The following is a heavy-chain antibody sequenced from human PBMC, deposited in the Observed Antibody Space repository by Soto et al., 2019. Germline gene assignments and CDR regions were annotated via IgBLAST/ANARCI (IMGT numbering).Heavy chain of an antibody. J-gene: IGHJ5*01. CDR1: GFTFSSYW. D-gene: IGHD3-3*01. CDR2: INSDGSST. Sequence: PGGSLRLSCAASGFTFSSYWMHWVRQAPGKGLVWVSRINSDGSSTSYADSVKGRFTISRDNAKNTLYLQMNSLRAEDTAVYYCARAHKYYDFWIDYWGHGTLVTVSS. CDR3: ARAHKYYDFWIDY. V-gene: IGHV3-74*01.